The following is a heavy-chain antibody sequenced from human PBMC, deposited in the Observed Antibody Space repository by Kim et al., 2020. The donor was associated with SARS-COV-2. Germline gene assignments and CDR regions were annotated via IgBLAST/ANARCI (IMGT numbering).Heavy chain of an antibody. Sequence: GESLKISCKGSGYSFTSYWIGWVRQMPGKGLEWMGIIYPGDSDTRYSPSFQGQVTISADKSISTAYLQWSSLKASDTARYYCARPSSTRITMVRDPDWYFDLWGRGTLVTVSS. J-gene: IGHJ2*01. V-gene: IGHV5-51*01. CDR1: GYSFTSYW. CDR2: IYPGDSDT. CDR3: ARPSSTRITMVRDPDWYFDL. D-gene: IGHD3-10*01.